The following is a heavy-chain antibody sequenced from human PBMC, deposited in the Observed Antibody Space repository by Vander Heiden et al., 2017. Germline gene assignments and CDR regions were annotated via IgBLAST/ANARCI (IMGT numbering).Heavy chain of an antibody. V-gene: IGHV3-23*01. CDR2: ISGSGGST. Sequence: EVQLLESGGGLVQPGGSLRLSCAASGFTFSSYAMRWVRQAPGKGREWVSAISGSGGSTYYADSVKGRFTISRDNSKNTLYLQMNSLRAEDTAVYYCAKGYVLRFLEWLPDDYYYGMDVWGQGTTVTVSS. CDR1: GFTFSSYA. D-gene: IGHD3-3*01. CDR3: AKGYVLRFLEWLPDDYYYGMDV. J-gene: IGHJ6*02.